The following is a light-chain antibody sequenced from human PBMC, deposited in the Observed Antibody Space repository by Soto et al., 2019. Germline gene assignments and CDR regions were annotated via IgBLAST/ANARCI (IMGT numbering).Light chain of an antibody. J-gene: IGLJ3*02. Sequence: QSALTQPASVSGSPGQSITISCTGTISDVGSYDLVSWYQQHPGKAPKLMIYEGSKRPSGVSSRFSGSKSGNTASLTISGLQAEDEADYYCCSYAGRSTSWVFGRGTKVTVL. CDR1: ISDVGSYDL. CDR3: CSYAGRSTSWV. V-gene: IGLV2-23*01. CDR2: EGS.